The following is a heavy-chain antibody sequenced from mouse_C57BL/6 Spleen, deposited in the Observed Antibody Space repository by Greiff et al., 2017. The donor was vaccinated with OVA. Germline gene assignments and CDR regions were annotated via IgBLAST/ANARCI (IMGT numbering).Heavy chain of an antibody. D-gene: IGHD2-3*01. CDR1: GFTFSSYA. CDR2: ISDGGSYT. V-gene: IGHV5-4*01. CDR3: AREKDGYPDY. Sequence: EVHLVESGGGLVKPGGSLKLSCAASGFTFSSYAMSWVRQTPEKRLEWVATISDGGSYTYYTDNLKGRFTISRDNAKNNLYLQMSHLTSEDTAIYYCAREKDGYPDYWGQGTTLTVSS. J-gene: IGHJ2*01.